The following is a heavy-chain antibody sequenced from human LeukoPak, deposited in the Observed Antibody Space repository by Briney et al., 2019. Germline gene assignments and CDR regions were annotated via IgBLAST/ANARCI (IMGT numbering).Heavy chain of an antibody. CDR2: INSDGSST. Sequence: GGXLRLSCAASGFTFSSYWMHWVRQAPGKGLVWVSRINSDGSSTSYADSVKGRFTISRDNAKNTLYLQMNSLRAEDTAVYYCARAPIVGVFDPWGQGTLVTVSS. D-gene: IGHD3-3*01. V-gene: IGHV3-74*01. J-gene: IGHJ5*02. CDR1: GFTFSSYW. CDR3: ARAPIVGVFDP.